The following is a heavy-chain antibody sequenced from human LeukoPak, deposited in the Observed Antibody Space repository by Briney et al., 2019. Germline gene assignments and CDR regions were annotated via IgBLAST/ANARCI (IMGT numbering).Heavy chain of an antibody. Sequence: ASVKLSCKSSGYTFTSYGISWVRQAPGQGLEWMGWISAYNGNTNYAQKLQGRVTMTTDTSTSTAYMELRSLRSDDTAVYYCASSHCSSTSCDFDYWGQGTLVTVSS. V-gene: IGHV1-18*01. CDR3: ASSHCSSTSCDFDY. D-gene: IGHD2-2*01. J-gene: IGHJ4*02. CDR2: ISAYNGNT. CDR1: GYTFTSYG.